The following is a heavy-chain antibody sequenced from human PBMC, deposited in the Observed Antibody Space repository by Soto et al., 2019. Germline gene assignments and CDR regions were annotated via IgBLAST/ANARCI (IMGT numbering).Heavy chain of an antibody. J-gene: IGHJ6*02. CDR1: GDSISNSRFY. V-gene: IGHV4-39*01. D-gene: IGHD2-21*01. CDR3: ARQRVSRNYYGMDV. Sequence: TSETLSLTCSVSGDSISNSRFYWAWIRQPPGEGLEWIGSIYHTGNAYYNPSLKSRVTISVDTSKNQFSLKLSSVTAADTAVYYCARQRVSRNYYGMDVWGQGTTVTVSS. CDR2: IYHTGNA.